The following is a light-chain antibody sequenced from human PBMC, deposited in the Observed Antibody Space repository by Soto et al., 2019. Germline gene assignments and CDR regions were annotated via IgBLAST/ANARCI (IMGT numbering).Light chain of an antibody. CDR2: LAT. CDR3: QKYNSAPWT. J-gene: IGKJ1*01. V-gene: IGKV1-27*01. CDR1: QGITTN. Sequence: DIQMTQSPSSLSASVGDRVTITCRASQGITTNLAWFQQRPGKVPKRLIYLATTLPSGVPSRFSGSGSGTDLTLTISSLQPEDVATYYCQKYNSAPWTFGQGTRVEI.